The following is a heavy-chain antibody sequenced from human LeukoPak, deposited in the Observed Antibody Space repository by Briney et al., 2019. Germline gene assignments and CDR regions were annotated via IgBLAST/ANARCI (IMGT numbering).Heavy chain of an antibody. Sequence: GSLRLSCAASGFTFSSYAMSWVRQAPGKGAKWVSVINGGGDDTYYADSVKGRFTISRDNSKNTLYLQMTSLGVGDTAVYYCAKEGSSGWYDYYGLEVWGQGTTVTVSS. CDR1: GFTFSSYA. CDR3: AKEGSSGWYDYYGLEV. J-gene: IGHJ6*02. D-gene: IGHD6-19*01. CDR2: INGGGDDT. V-gene: IGHV3-23*01.